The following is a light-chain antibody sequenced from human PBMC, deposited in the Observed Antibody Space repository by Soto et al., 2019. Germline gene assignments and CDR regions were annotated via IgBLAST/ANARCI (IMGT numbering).Light chain of an antibody. CDR2: DAS. Sequence: EIVLTQSPATLSLSPGERATLSCRASQSVSSYLAWYQQKPGQAPRLLIYDASNRATGIPARFSGSGSGTDFTLTISSLKPEDFEVYYCQQRSNWPLLTFGPGTKVDI. V-gene: IGKV3-11*01. CDR1: QSVSSY. J-gene: IGKJ3*01. CDR3: QQRSNWPLLT.